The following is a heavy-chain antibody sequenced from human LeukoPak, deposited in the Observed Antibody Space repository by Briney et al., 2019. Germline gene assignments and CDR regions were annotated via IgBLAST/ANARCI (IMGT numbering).Heavy chain of an antibody. CDR2: IFVSGST. CDR1: GGSISSGGYY. Sequence: SQTLSLTCTVSGGSISSGGYYWSWIRQPAGKGLEWIGRIFVSGSTNYNPSLKSRVTMSVDTSKNQFSLKLTSVTAADTAVYYCARDRYSGYVGAYYYMDVWGKGTTVTVSS. D-gene: IGHD5-12*01. J-gene: IGHJ6*03. CDR3: ARDRYSGYVGAYYYMDV. V-gene: IGHV4-61*02.